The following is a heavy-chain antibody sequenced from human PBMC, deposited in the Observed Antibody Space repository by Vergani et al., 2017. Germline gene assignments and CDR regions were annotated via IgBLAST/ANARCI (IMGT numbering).Heavy chain of an antibody. J-gene: IGHJ6*03. V-gene: IGHV4-30-4*01. CDR3: AREASYVDTAMVTPSMDYYYYMDV. D-gene: IGHD5-18*01. CDR1: GGSISSGDYY. Sequence: QVQLQESGPGLVKPSQTLSLTCTVSGGSISSGDYYWSWIRQPPGKGLEWIGYIYYSGSTYYNPSLKSRVTISVDTSKNQFSLKLSSVTAADTAVYYCAREASYVDTAMVTPSMDYYYYMDVWGKGTTVTVSS. CDR2: IYYSGST.